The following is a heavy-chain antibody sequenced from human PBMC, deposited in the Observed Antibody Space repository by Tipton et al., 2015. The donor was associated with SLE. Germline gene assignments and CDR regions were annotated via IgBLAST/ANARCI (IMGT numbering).Heavy chain of an antibody. CDR3: ARDHPVAGPFDY. CDR2: IYTSGST. D-gene: IGHD6-19*01. V-gene: IGHV4-4*07. J-gene: IGHJ4*02. CDR1: GGSIINYY. Sequence: TLSLTCTVSGGSIINYYWSWIRQPAGKGLEWIGRIYTSGSTNYNPSLKSRVTMSVDTSKNQFSLKLSSVTAADTAVYYCARDHPVAGPFDYWGQGTLVTVSS.